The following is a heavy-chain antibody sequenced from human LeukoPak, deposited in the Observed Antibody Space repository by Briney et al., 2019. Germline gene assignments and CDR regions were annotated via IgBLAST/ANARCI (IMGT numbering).Heavy chain of an antibody. CDR2: IIPILGIA. J-gene: IGHJ6*02. D-gene: IGHD6-19*01. V-gene: IGHV1-69*04. Sequence: SVKVSCKASGGTFSSYTISCVRQAPGQGLEWMGRIIPILGIANYAQKFQGRVTITADKSTSTAYMELSSLRSEDTAVYYCARDLGYSSGWPRNYYYGMDVWGQGTTVTVSS. CDR1: GGTFSSYT. CDR3: ARDLGYSSGWPRNYYYGMDV.